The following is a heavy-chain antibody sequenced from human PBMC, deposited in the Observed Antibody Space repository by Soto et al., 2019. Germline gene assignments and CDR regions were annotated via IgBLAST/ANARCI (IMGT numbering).Heavy chain of an antibody. CDR2: INHSGST. Sequence: SETLSLTCAVYGGSFSGYYWSWIRQPPGKGLEWIGEINHSGSTNYNPSLKSRVTISVDTSKNQFSLKLSSVAAADTAVYYCARRGHEGVVVTYYFDYWGKGTLVTVSS. V-gene: IGHV4-34*01. CDR3: ARRGHEGVVVTYYFDY. CDR1: GGSFSGYY. J-gene: IGHJ4*02. D-gene: IGHD3-22*01.